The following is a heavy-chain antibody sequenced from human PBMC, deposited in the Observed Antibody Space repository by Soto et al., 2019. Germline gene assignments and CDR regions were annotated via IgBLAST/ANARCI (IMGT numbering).Heavy chain of an antibody. CDR1: GFTFTTYA. J-gene: IGHJ6*02. CDR2: ISSGSDYI. D-gene: IGHD3-10*01. CDR3: AGEPEYYHCMDG. Sequence: EVQLMESGGGLVKPGGSLRLSCAASGFTFTTYAMNWVRQAPGKRLEWVSSISSGSDYIYYADSVKGRFTISRDNPKKSLYLQMNTLRAEDTAVYFCAGEPEYYHCMDGWGQGTTVTVSS. V-gene: IGHV3-21*01.